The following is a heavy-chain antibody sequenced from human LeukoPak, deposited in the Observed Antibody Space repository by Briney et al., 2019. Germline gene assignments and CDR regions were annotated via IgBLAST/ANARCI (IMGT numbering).Heavy chain of an antibody. CDR3: ARDGASNYGDYWYFDL. Sequence: PSETLSLTCTVSDGSITSYFLTWVRQSAGKGLEFIGRLRPTDGYTNYNPSLRSRVSMSLDTSKKQLSLELTSVTAADTAVYYCARDGASNYGDYWYFDLWGGGALV. CDR2: LRPTDGYT. CDR1: DGSITSYF. D-gene: IGHD4-17*01. V-gene: IGHV4-4*07. J-gene: IGHJ2*01.